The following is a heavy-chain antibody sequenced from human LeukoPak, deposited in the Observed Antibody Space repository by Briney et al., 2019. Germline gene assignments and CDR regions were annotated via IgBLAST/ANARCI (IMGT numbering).Heavy chain of an antibody. J-gene: IGHJ4*02. CDR2: INHSGST. D-gene: IGHD3-22*01. Sequence: PSETLSLTCGVSGGSFSGYYWSWIRQPPGEGLEWIGEINHSGSTNYNPSLKSRVTISVDTSKNQFSLKLSSVTAADTAVYYCAVAPYYYDSSGYYWRYYFDYWGQGTLVTVSS. V-gene: IGHV4-34*01. CDR1: GGSFSGYY. CDR3: AVAPYYYDSSGYYWRYYFDY.